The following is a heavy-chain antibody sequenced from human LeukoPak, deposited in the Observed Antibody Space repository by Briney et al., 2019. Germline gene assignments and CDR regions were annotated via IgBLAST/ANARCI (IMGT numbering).Heavy chain of an antibody. V-gene: IGHV3-74*01. J-gene: IGHJ4*02. Sequence: GGSLRLSCAASGFTFSSYWMHWVRQAPGKGLVWVSRINSDGSSTSYADSVKGRFTISRDNAKNTLYLQMNSLRAEDTAVYYCARRPEGYYYDSSGFFDYWGQGTLVTVSS. CDR3: ARRPEGYYYDSSGFFDY. CDR1: GFTFSSYW. CDR2: INSDGSST. D-gene: IGHD3-22*01.